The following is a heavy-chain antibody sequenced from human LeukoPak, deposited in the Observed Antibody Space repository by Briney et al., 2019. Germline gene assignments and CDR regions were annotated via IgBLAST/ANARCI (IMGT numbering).Heavy chain of an antibody. CDR3: ARQYYDSNGYYYAYYYYYMDV. D-gene: IGHD3-22*01. CDR2: IGSSSSYI. Sequence: PGGSLRLSCAASGFTFSSYSMNWVRQAPGKGLEWVSSIGSSSSYIYHADSVKGRFTISRDNAKNSLYLQMNSLRAEDTAVYYCARQYYDSNGYYYAYYYYYMDVWGKGTTVTVS. V-gene: IGHV3-21*01. J-gene: IGHJ6*03. CDR1: GFTFSSYS.